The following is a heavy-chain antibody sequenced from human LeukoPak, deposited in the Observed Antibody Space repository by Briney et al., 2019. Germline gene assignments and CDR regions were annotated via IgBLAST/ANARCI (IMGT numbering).Heavy chain of an antibody. J-gene: IGHJ4*02. CDR2: ISSSSGYI. D-gene: IGHD4-17*01. CDR1: GFTFSSYS. Sequence: PGGSLRLSCAASGFTFSSYSMNWVRQAPGKGLEWVSSISSSSGYIYYADSVKGRFTISRDNAKNSLYLQMNSLRAEDTAVYYCAGENGDSHYWGQGTLVTVSS. CDR3: AGENGDSHY. V-gene: IGHV3-21*01.